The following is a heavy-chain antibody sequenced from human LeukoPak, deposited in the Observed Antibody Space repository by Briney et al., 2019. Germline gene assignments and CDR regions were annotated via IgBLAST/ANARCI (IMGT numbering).Heavy chain of an antibody. J-gene: IGHJ6*02. D-gene: IGHD1-7*01. CDR2: ISSSGSTI. CDR1: GFTFSDYY. CDR3: ARDRTRPELNYYYGMDV. Sequence: GGSLGLSCAASGFTFSDYYMSWIRQAPGKGLEWVSYISSSGSTIYYADSVKGRFTISRDNAKNSLYLQMNSLRAEDTAVYYCARDRTRPELNYYYGMDVWGQGTTVTVSS. V-gene: IGHV3-11*01.